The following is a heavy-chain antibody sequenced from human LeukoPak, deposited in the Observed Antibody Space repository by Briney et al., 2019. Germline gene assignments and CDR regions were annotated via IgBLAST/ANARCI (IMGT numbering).Heavy chain of an antibody. CDR2: IYYSGST. V-gene: IGHV4-39*01. CDR1: GGSISSSSYY. D-gene: IGHD3-9*01. Sequence: PSETLSLTCTVSGGSISSSSYYWGWIRQPPGKGLEWIGSIYYSGSTYYNPSLKSRVTISVDTSKNQFSLKLSSVTAADTAVYYCARQTRYYDILTGFNWFDPWGQGTLVTVSS. J-gene: IGHJ5*02. CDR3: ARQTRYYDILTGFNWFDP.